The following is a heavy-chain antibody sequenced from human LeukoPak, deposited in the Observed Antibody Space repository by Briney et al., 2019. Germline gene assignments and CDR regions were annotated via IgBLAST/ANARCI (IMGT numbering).Heavy chain of an antibody. V-gene: IGHV1-69*01. CDR3: ARVGGSYSHHFDY. CDR1: GGTFSSYA. D-gene: IGHD1-26*01. CDR2: IIPIFGTA. Sequence: GSSVKVSCKASGGTFSSYAISWVRQAPGQGLEWMGGIIPIFGTANYAQKFQGRVTITADESTSTDYMELSSLRSEDTAVYYCARVGGSYSHHFDYWGQGTLVTVSS. J-gene: IGHJ4*02.